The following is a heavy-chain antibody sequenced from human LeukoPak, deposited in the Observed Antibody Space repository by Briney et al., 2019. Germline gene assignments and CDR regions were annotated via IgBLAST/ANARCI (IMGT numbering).Heavy chain of an antibody. CDR3: ARKGLGSTSPFGY. V-gene: IGHV4-34*11. Sequence: SETLSLTCAVYGGSFSGYYWSWIRQPPGKGLEWIGYIYYSGSTNYNPSLKSRATMSVDTSKNQFSLKLSSVTAADTALYFCARKGLGSTSPFGYWGQGTLVTVSS. D-gene: IGHD6-6*01. J-gene: IGHJ4*02. CDR1: GGSFSGYY. CDR2: IYYSGST.